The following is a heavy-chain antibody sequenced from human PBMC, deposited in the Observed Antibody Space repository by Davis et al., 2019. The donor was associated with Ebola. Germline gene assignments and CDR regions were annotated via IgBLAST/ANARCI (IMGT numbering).Heavy chain of an antibody. V-gene: IGHV1-18*01. J-gene: IGHJ4*02. CDR1: GYTFTSYG. Sequence: ASVKVSCKASGYTFTSYGISWVRQAPGQGLEWMGWISAYNGNTNYAQKLQGRVTMTTDTSTSTAYMELRSLRSDDTAVYYCARDSYSSGYYHAIFDYWGQGTLVTVSS. CDR3: ARDSYSSGYYHAIFDY. CDR2: ISAYNGNT. D-gene: IGHD3-22*01.